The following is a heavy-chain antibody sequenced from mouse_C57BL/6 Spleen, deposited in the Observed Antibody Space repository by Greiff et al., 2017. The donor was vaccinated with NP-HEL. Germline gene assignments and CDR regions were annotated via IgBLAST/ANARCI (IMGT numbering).Heavy chain of an antibody. Sequence: VQLQQPGAELVMPGASVKLSCKASGYTFTSYWMHWVKQRPGQGLEWIGEIDPSDSYTNYNQKFKGKSTLTVDKSSSTAYMQLSSLTSEDSAVYYCARGDSPYYAMDYWGKGTSVTVSS. J-gene: IGHJ4*01. V-gene: IGHV1-69*01. CDR2: IDPSDSYT. CDR3: ARGDSPYYAMDY. CDR1: GYTFTSYW.